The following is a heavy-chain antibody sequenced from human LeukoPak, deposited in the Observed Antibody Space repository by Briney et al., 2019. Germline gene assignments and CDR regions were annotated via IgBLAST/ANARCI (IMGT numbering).Heavy chain of an antibody. D-gene: IGHD3-3*01. Sequence: GGALRLSCAAPGFTFTIFGFYWVRPAPGKVAGGVFYIYARSGITYYADSVEGRFTISRDNAQESVFLQMNSLRADDTAVYYCARTYDFGRGPPGDAFDNWGPGTLVTVSS. CDR2: IYARSGIT. J-gene: IGHJ3*02. CDR1: GFTFTIFG. CDR3: ARTYDFGRGPPGDAFDN. V-gene: IGHV3-48*01.